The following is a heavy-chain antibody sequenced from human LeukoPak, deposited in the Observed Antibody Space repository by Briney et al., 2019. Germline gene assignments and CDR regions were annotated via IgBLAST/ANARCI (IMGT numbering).Heavy chain of an antibody. CDR1: GGSISSYY. V-gene: IGHV4-59*08. D-gene: IGHD3-10*01. Sequence: SETLTLTCTVSGGSISSYYWSWIRQPPGKGLEWIGYIYYSGSTNYNPSLKSRVTISVDTSKNQFSLKLSSVTAADMAVYYCASSTMVRGVPDYWGHGTLVTVSS. CDR2: IYYSGST. CDR3: ASSTMVRGVPDY. J-gene: IGHJ4*01.